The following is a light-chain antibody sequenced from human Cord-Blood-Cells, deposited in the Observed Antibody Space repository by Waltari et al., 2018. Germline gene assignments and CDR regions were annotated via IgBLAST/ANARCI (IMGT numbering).Light chain of an antibody. J-gene: IGLJ1*01. CDR3: QSADSSGTYYV. V-gene: IGLV3-25*03. CDR1: SLPKQY. CDR2: KDS. Sequence: SYELTQPPSVSVSPGQTARIHCSGDSLPKQYAYWYQQKPGQAPVLVIYKDSERTSGIPERFSGSSSGTTVTLTISGVQAEDEADYYCQSADSSGTYYVFGTGTKVTVL.